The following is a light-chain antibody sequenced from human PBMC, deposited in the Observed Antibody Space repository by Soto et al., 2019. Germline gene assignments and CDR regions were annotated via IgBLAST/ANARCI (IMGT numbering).Light chain of an antibody. V-gene: IGKV2-30*02. CDR1: QSLIHSDGNTY. CDR3: MQGTHWPWA. Sequence: DVVMTQSPLSLPVTLGQPASISCRSSQSLIHSDGNTYLNWFQQRPDQSPRRLIYEVPDRDSGVPDRFSGSGSGTDFTLKISRVEAEDVGVYYCMQGTHWPWAFGQGTEVEVK. CDR2: EVP. J-gene: IGKJ1*01.